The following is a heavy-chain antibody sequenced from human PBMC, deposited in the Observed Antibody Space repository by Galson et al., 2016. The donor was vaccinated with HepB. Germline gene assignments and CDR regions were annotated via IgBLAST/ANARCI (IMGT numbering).Heavy chain of an antibody. D-gene: IGHD5-18*01. CDR3: AKDGGHSYGEGWFDH. J-gene: IGHJ5*02. V-gene: IGHV3-9*01. CDR2: VSWNRDII. Sequence: SLRLSCAASGFTFDEYAMHWVRQAPGKGLEWVSGVSWNRDIIGYADSVKGRFTISRDNAKNSLFLQMNSLRDEDTAFYYCAKDGGHSYGEGWFDHWGQGTLVTVSS. CDR1: GFTFDEYA.